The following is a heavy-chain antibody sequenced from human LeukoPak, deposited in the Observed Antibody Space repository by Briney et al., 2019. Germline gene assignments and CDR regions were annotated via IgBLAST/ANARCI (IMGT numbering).Heavy chain of an antibody. CDR1: GFTVSSNY. CDR2: IYSGGST. CDR3: AGRPVERGGGYDY. D-gene: IGHD3-10*01. Sequence: PGGSLRLSCAASGFTVSSNYMSWVRQAPGKGLEWVSVIYSGGSTYYADSVKGRFTISRDNSKNTLYLQMNSLRAEDTAVYYCAGRPVERGGGYDYWGQGTLVTVSS. J-gene: IGHJ4*02. V-gene: IGHV3-53*01.